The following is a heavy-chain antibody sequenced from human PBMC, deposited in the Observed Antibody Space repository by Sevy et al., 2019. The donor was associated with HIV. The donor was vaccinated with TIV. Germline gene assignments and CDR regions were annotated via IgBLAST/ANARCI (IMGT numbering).Heavy chain of an antibody. J-gene: IGHJ6*02. D-gene: IGHD2-21*01. CDR3: TTLNCGGEWGYYYYGMDV. CDR1: GFTFGDYA. V-gene: IGHV3-49*03. CDR2: IRSKAYGGTT. Sequence: GGSLRLSCTASGFTFGDYAMSWFRQAPGKGLEWVGFIRSKAYGGTTEYAASVKGRFTISRDDSKSIAYLQMNSLKTEDTAVYYCTTLNCGGEWGYYYYGMDVWGQGTTVTVSS.